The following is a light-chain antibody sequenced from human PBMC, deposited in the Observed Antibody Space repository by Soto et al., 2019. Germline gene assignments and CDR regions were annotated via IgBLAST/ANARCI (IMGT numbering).Light chain of an antibody. CDR3: CSYVDTDTWV. CDR1: SSDVGTYNY. CDR2: DVT. J-gene: IGLJ3*02. V-gene: IGLV2-11*01. Sequence: QSALTQPRSVSGSPGHSVTISCTGTSSDVGTYNYVSWYQQHPGQAPKLMIYDVTKRPSGVPHRFSGSKSGNTASLTISGLQAEDEADYYCCSYVDTDTWVFGGGTQLTVL.